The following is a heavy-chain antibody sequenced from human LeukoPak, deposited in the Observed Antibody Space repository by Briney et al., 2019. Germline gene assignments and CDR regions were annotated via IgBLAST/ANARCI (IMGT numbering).Heavy chain of an antibody. CDR3: ARDRRDGYNWDAFDI. D-gene: IGHD5-24*01. CDR1: GFTFSSYT. Sequence: GGSLRLSCAASGFTFSSYTMNWVRQAPGKGLDWVSSISISSGYIAYADSLKGRFTVSRDNAKNSLFLQMSGLRAEDTAVYYCARDRRDGYNWDAFDIWGQGTMVTVSS. J-gene: IGHJ3*02. V-gene: IGHV3-21*01. CDR2: ISISSGYI.